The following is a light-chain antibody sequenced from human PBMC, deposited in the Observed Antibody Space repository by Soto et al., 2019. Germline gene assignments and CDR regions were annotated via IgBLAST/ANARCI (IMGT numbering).Light chain of an antibody. J-gene: IGKJ1*01. CDR2: DAS. V-gene: IGKV1-5*01. CDR3: LQDFSYPRT. CDR1: QSISSW. Sequence: DIRMTQSPSTLPASVGYRVTVTCRASQSISSWLAWYQQKPGKAPKLLIYDASSLESGVPSRFSGSGSGTDFTLTISSLQPEDSATYYCLQDFSYPRTFGQGTKVDIK.